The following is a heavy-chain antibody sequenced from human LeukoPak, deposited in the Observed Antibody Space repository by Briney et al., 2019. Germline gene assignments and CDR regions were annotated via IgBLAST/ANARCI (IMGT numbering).Heavy chain of an antibody. Sequence: SETLFLTCSVSIGSISSSKWWSWVRQSPVKGLEWIGEIYLYGTTNYNPSFTSRVTMSVDRSRNQFSLKLTSVTAADTAVYYCARQKWEQQGRDYYFNGLDVWGPGTTVIVSS. V-gene: IGHV4-4*02. D-gene: IGHD1/OR15-1a*01. J-gene: IGHJ6*02. CDR1: IGSISSSKW. CDR2: IYLYGTT. CDR3: ARQKWEQQGRDYYFNGLDV.